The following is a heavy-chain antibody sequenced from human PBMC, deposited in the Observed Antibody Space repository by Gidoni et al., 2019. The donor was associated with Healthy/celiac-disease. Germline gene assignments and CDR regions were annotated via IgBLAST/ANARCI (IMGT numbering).Heavy chain of an antibody. Sequence: QVQLQESGPGLVKPSETLSLTCTVSGGSISSYYWSWIRQPPGKGLEWIGYIYYSGSTNYNPSLKSRVTISVDTSKNQFSLKLSSVTAADTAVYYCAGGYEYNWNYVGYWGQGTLVTVSS. CDR2: IYYSGST. CDR3: AGGYEYNWNYVGY. J-gene: IGHJ4*02. D-gene: IGHD1-20*01. CDR1: GGSISSYY. V-gene: IGHV4-59*01.